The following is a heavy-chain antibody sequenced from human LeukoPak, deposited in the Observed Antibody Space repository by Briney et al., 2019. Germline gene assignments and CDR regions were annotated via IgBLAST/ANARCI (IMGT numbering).Heavy chain of an antibody. CDR1: GYTFTSYG. D-gene: IGHD2-2*01. Sequence: ASVKVSCKASGYTFTSYGISWVRQAPGQGLEWMGWISAYNGNTNYAQKLQGRVTMTTDTSTSTAYMKLRSLRSDDTAVYYCARSIVVVPAAPPEDYYYMDVWGKGTTVTVSS. CDR3: ARSIVVVPAAPPEDYYYMDV. J-gene: IGHJ6*03. V-gene: IGHV1-18*01. CDR2: ISAYNGNT.